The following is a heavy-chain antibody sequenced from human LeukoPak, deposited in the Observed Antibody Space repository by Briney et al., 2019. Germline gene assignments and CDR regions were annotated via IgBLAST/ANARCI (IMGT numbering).Heavy chain of an antibody. CDR3: ARGSVRYCSGGSCYLPGFYYYYGMDV. J-gene: IGHJ6*02. D-gene: IGHD2-15*01. Sequence: ASVKVSCKASGYTFTSYYMHWVRQAPGQGLEWMGIINPSGGSTSYAQKFQGRVTMTRDTSTSTVYMELSSLRSEDTAVYYCARGSVRYCSGGSCYLPGFYYYYGMDVWGQGTTVTVSS. V-gene: IGHV1-46*01. CDR2: INPSGGST. CDR1: GYTFTSYY.